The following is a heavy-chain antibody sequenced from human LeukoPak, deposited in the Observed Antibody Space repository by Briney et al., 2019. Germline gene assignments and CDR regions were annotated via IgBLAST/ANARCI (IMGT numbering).Heavy chain of an antibody. D-gene: IGHD3-10*01. J-gene: IGHJ1*01. Sequence: GGSLRLSFAASGPSLSDHYMSWIRQAPGKGLQWISYISNSGDIKYYADSVKGRFIVSRDNARNSGYLEMSSLRAEDTSVYYCATNLEGSGEYFKQWGQGTLVTVSS. V-gene: IGHV3-11*04. CDR2: ISNSGDIK. CDR3: ATNLEGSGEYFKQ. CDR1: GPSLSDHY.